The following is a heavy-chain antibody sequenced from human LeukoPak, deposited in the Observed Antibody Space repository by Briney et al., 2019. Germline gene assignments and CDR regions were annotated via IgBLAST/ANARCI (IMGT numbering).Heavy chain of an antibody. Sequence: SETLSLTCAVYGGSFSGYYWSWIRQPPGKGLEWIGEINHSGSTNYNPSLKSRVTISVDTSKNQFSLKLSSVTAADTAVYYCARDEIDYYDSSGYYGTIDYWGQGTLVTVSS. V-gene: IGHV4-34*01. J-gene: IGHJ4*02. CDR2: INHSGST. CDR3: ARDEIDYYDSSGYYGTIDY. D-gene: IGHD3-22*01. CDR1: GGSFSGYY.